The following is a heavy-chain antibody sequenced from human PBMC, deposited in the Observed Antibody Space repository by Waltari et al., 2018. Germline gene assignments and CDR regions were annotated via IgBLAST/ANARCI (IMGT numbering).Heavy chain of an antibody. CDR2: SHYSGTI. CDR1: GGSITTYY. D-gene: IGHD2-21*02. CDR3: ARSLGGDSIWYFDR. Sequence: QVQLPESGPGLVKPSETLSLSCPVSGGSITTYYLHWSRQPPGRGLEWIGYSHYSGTINYSPALRSRVAISVDTSMDQFSLSLTSVTAADTALYYCARSLGGDSIWYFDRWGRGTLVTVSS. J-gene: IGHJ2*01. V-gene: IGHV4-59*01.